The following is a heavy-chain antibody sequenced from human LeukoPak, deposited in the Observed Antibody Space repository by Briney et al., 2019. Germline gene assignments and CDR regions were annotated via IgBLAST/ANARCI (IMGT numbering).Heavy chain of an antibody. CDR3: ARVTYDSSGKDY. CDR1: GGSISSGDYY. Sequence: PSQTLPLTCTVSGGSISSGDYYWSWIRQSPGKGLEWIGYISYSGSTYYTPSLKSRVTISVDTSKSQFSLKLSSVTAADTAVYYCARVTYDSSGKDYWGQGTLVTVSS. CDR2: ISYSGST. D-gene: IGHD3-22*01. J-gene: IGHJ4*02. V-gene: IGHV4-30-4*08.